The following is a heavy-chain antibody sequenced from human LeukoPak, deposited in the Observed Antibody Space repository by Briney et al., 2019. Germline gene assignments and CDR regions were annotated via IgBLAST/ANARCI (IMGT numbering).Heavy chain of an antibody. CDR1: GFTFSHYA. D-gene: IGHD3-10*01. V-gene: IGHV3-23*01. CDR3: AKDWGYYGSGSVPAFDY. J-gene: IGHJ4*02. CDR2: ISGSGDKT. Sequence: GGSLRLSCAASGFTFSHYAMTWVRQAPGKGLEWVSGISGSGDKTYYADSVKGRFTISRDNSKNTLYLQMNSLRAEDTAVYYCAKDWGYYGSGSVPAFDYWGQGTLVTVSS.